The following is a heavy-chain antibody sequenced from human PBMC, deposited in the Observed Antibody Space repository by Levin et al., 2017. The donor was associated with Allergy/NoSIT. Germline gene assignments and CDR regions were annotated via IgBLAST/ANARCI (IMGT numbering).Heavy chain of an antibody. CDR1: GFTFSSYS. V-gene: IGHV3-21*01. CDR3: ARDSDCSSTSCPGCRCYYYGMDV. J-gene: IGHJ6*02. D-gene: IGHD2-2*01. CDR2: ISSSSSYI. Sequence: GGSLRLSCAASGFTFSSYSMNWVRQAPGKGLEWVSSISSSSSYIYYADSVKGRFTISRDNAKNSLYLQMNSLRAEDTAVYYCARDSDCSSTSCPGCRCYYYGMDVWGQGTTVTVSS.